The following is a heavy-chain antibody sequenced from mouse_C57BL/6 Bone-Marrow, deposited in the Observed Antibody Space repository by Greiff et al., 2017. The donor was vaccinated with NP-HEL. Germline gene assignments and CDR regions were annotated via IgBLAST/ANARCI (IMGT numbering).Heavy chain of an antibody. CDR3: ARAGTTVVAKNYYAMDY. Sequence: QVQLKQPGAELVRPGTSVKLSCKASGYTFTSYWMHWVKQRPGQGLEWIGVIDPSDSYTNYNQKFKGKATLTVDTSSSTAYMQLSSLTSEDSAVYYCARAGTTVVAKNYYAMDYWGQGTSVTVSS. CDR2: IDPSDSYT. J-gene: IGHJ4*01. V-gene: IGHV1-59*01. D-gene: IGHD1-1*01. CDR1: GYTFTSYW.